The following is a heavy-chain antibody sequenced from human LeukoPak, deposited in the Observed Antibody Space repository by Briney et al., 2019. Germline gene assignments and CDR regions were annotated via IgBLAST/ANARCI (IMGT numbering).Heavy chain of an antibody. CDR3: ARDCSSTSCYGWFDP. Sequence: ASVKVSCKASGYTFTSYDINWVRQATGQGLEWMGWMNPNSGNTGYAQKFQGRVTMTRNTSISTAYMELSSLRSEDTAVYYCARDCSSTSCYGWFDPRGQGTLVTVSS. CDR2: MNPNSGNT. J-gene: IGHJ5*02. V-gene: IGHV1-8*01. D-gene: IGHD2-2*01. CDR1: GYTFTSYD.